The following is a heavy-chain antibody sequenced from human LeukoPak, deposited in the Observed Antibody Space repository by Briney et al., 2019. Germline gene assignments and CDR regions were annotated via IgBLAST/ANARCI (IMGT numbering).Heavy chain of an antibody. J-gene: IGHJ4*02. CDR3: AAGTGYSDFDY. D-gene: IGHD3-9*01. CDR1: GFTFSTAW. Sequence: GESLRLSCAASGFTFSTAWMTWVRQAPGKGLEWVGRIKRTTDGGTTDYTAPVKGRFTISRDDSKNTLYLQMNSLKTEDTAVYYCAAGTGYSDFDYWGQGTQVTVSS. V-gene: IGHV3-15*01. CDR2: IKRTTDGGTT.